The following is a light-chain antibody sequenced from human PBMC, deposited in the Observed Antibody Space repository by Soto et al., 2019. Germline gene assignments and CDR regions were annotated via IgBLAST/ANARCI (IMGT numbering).Light chain of an antibody. CDR1: QSVTSY. V-gene: IGKV3-11*01. CDR3: QQRSDWPLT. Sequence: EIGVTQSPATLSLSPGERATLSCRASQSVTSYLAWYQQKPGQAPRLLIYDVSNRASGIPARFSGSGSETDFTLTISSLEPEDFAVYYCQQRSDWPLTFCQGRRLEI. J-gene: IGKJ5*01. CDR2: DVS.